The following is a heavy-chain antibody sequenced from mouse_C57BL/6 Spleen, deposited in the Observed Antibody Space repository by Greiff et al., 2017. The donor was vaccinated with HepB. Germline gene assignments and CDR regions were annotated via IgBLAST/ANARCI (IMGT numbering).Heavy chain of an antibody. CDR3: ARVRLYPYYVDY. D-gene: IGHD3-2*02. CDR1: GYTFTDYY. Sequence: LVESGPELVKPGASVKISCKASGYTFTDYYINWVKQRPGQGLVWIGWIYPGSGNTKYNEKFKGKATLTVDTSSSTAYMQLSSLNSEDSAVYFCARVRLYPYYVDYWGQGTTLTVSS. V-gene: IGHV1-84*01. J-gene: IGHJ2*01. CDR2: IYPGSGNT.